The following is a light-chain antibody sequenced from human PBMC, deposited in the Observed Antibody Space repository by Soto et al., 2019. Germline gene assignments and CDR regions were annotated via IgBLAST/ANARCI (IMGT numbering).Light chain of an antibody. CDR2: GAS. V-gene: IGKV3D-20*02. J-gene: IGKJ1*01. CDR1: QSIYSRY. CDR3: QQRGNWPRTWA. Sequence: EIVLTQSPGTLSSSPGERATLSCRASQSIYSRYLAWYQQRPGQPPRLLIHGASTRAAGISDRFSGSGSGTDFTLTITSLEPEDFAVYYCQQRGNWPRTWAFGQGTKVDI.